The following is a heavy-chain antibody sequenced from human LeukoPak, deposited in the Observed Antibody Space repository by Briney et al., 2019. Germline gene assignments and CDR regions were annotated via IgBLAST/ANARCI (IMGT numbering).Heavy chain of an antibody. D-gene: IGHD6-19*01. CDR3: ARHSQWVIVDELL. CDR1: GCRFTTYW. Sequence: GGSLRLSCKASGCRFTTYWISWVRQMPGKGLEWMGRIDPSDSYTNYSPSFQGHVTISADKSLTTAYLQWSSLEASDTAMYYCARHSQWVIVDELLWGQGTLVTVSS. J-gene: IGHJ4*02. V-gene: IGHV5-10-1*01. CDR2: IDPSDSYT.